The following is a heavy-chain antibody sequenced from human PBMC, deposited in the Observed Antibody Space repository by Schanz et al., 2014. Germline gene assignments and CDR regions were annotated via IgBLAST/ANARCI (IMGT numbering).Heavy chain of an antibody. CDR3: ARIGGSVFDY. CDR2: ISGSGGST. Sequence: EVKLLESGGTLVRPGGSLRLSCAASGFTFSSYAMSWVRQAPGKGLEWVSAISGSGGSTYYADSVKGRFTISRDNSKNTLYLQMNSLRAEDTAVYYCARIGGSVFDYWAQGTLVTVSS. CDR1: GFTFSSYA. D-gene: IGHD3-10*01. V-gene: IGHV3-23*01. J-gene: IGHJ4*02.